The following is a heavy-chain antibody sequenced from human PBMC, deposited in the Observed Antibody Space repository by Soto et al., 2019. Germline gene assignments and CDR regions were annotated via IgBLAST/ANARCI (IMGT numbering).Heavy chain of an antibody. CDR2: IYHSGST. J-gene: IGHJ5*02. CDR1: GDSISRGGYY. D-gene: IGHD2-21*01. CDR3: ARDGAGAYGLGWFDP. Sequence: QVQLQESGPRLVKPSQTLSLTCTVSGDSISRGGYYWNWLRQHPRKGLEWIGYIYHSGSTIYNPSLRRRATIAVDTSKNRLSLELSNVTAADTAIYYCARDGAGAYGLGWFDPWGQGILVTVSS. V-gene: IGHV4-31*03.